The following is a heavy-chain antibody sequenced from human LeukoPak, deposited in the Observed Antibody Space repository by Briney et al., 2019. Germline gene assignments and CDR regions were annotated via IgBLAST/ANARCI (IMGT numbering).Heavy chain of an antibody. Sequence: PSETLSLTCTVSGGSITNTNYYWAWIRQPPGEGLEWIGSVYHSGITYYTPSLKSRVSISVDTSKNQFSLKVTSVTAADTAVYYCAREAVDTRTGFDYWGQGTLVTVSS. CDR2: VYHSGIT. CDR3: AREAVDTRTGFDY. J-gene: IGHJ4*02. D-gene: IGHD5-18*01. CDR1: GGSITNTNYY. V-gene: IGHV4-39*07.